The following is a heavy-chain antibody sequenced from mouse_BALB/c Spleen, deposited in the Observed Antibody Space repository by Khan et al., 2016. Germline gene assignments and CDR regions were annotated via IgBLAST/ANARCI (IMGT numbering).Heavy chain of an antibody. J-gene: IGHJ4*01. V-gene: IGHV2-6-7*01. CDR1: GFSLIGYG. CDR2: LWGVGST. Sequence: QMQLEESGPGLVAPSQSLSITCTVSGFSLIGYGVNWVRQPPGKGLEWLGLLWGVGSTVNISDLNSRLNITQDNSKSQVFLQVTSLQTDDPARYYCAMGGWGYFAMDFWGQGTSGTVSS. CDR3: AMGGWGYFAMDF. D-gene: IGHD1-1*02.